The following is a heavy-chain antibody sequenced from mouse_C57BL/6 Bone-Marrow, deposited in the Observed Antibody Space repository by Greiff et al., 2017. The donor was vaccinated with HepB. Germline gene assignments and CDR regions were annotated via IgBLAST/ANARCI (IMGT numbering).Heavy chain of an antibody. V-gene: IGHV1-81*01. CDR2: IYPRSGNT. CDR3: ARYAYAVPFAY. J-gene: IGHJ3*01. D-gene: IGHD2-2*01. CDR1: GYTFTSYG. Sequence: QVQLQQSGAELARPGASVKLSCKASGYTFTSYGISWVKQRTGQGLEWIGEIYPRSGNTYYNEKFKGKATLTADKSSSTAYMELRSLTSEDSAVYFCARYAYAVPFAYWGQGTLVTVSA.